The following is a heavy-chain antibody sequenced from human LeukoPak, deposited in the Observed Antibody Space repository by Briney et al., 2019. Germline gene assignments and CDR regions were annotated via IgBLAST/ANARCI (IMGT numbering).Heavy chain of an antibody. CDR3: VTGRHSYGWYDH. J-gene: IGHJ5*02. D-gene: IGHD3-16*01. CDR1: GGSISSFY. V-gene: IGHV4-59*13. Sequence: SETLSLTCTVSGGSISSFYWSWIRQPPGKGLEWIGYMYYGGSPNYNPSLKSRVITSLDTSKKQFSLKLNSVTTADTAVYYCVTGRHSYGWYDHCGQGILVIVSS. CDR2: MYYGGSP.